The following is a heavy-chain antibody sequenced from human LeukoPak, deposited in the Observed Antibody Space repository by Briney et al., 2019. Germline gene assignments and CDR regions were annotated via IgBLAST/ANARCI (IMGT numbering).Heavy chain of an antibody. J-gene: IGHJ4*02. Sequence: PGGSLRLSCAASGFTFSSYAMSWVRQAPGKGLEWFAGISGSGDRTHDADSVKGRFTISRDNSKNTVYLQMNSLGADDTAVYYCAKERSSGWPFDYWGQGTLVTVSS. CDR3: AKERSSGWPFDY. D-gene: IGHD6-19*01. CDR2: ISGSGDRT. V-gene: IGHV3-23*01. CDR1: GFTFSSYA.